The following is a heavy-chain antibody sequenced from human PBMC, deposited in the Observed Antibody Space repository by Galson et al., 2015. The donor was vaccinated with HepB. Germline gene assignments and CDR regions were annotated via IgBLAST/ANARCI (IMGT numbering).Heavy chain of an antibody. CDR2: IIPIFGTA. D-gene: IGHD2-15*01. CDR1: GGTFSSYA. V-gene: IGHV1-69*13. Sequence: SVKVSCKASGGTFSSYAISWVRQAPGQGLEWMGGIIPIFGTANYAQKFQGRVTITADESTSTAYMELSSLRSEDTAVYYCASYCSGGSCYQGSKYNWFDPWGQGTLVTVSS. CDR3: ASYCSGGSCYQGSKYNWFDP. J-gene: IGHJ5*02.